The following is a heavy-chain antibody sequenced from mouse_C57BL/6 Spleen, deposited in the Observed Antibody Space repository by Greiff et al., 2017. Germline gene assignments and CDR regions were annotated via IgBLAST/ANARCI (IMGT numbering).Heavy chain of an antibody. D-gene: IGHD2-4*01. CDR2: ISYDGSH. V-gene: IGHV3-6*01. CDR3: ARDYYDYDYAMDY. Sequence: EVHLVESGPGLVKPSQSLSLTCSVTGYSITSGYYWNWIRQFPGNKLEWMGYISYDGSHNYNPSLKNRISITRDTSKNQFFLKLNSGTTEDTATYYCARDYYDYDYAMDYWGQGTSVTVSS. CDR1: GYSITSGYY. J-gene: IGHJ4*01.